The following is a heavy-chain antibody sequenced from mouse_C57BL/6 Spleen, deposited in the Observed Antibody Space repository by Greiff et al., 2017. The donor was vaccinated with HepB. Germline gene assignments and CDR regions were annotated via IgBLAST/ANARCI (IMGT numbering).Heavy chain of an antibody. CDR1: GFNIKDDY. Sequence: EVQLQQSGAELVRPGASVKLSCTASGFNIKDDYMHWVKQRPEQGLEWIGWIDPENGDTEYASKFQGKATITAYTSSNTAYLQLSSLTSEDTAVYYCTNYYGDYYAMDYWGQGTSVTVSS. J-gene: IGHJ4*01. V-gene: IGHV14-4*01. CDR3: TNYYGDYYAMDY. D-gene: IGHD1-1*01. CDR2: IDPENGDT.